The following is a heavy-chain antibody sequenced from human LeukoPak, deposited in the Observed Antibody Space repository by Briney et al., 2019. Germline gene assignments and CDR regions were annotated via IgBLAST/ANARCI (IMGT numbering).Heavy chain of an antibody. CDR3: AKVFFGSRQSRGWDY. D-gene: IGHD6-19*01. J-gene: IGHJ4*02. CDR2: ISSSGGRT. V-gene: IGHV3-23*01. Sequence: GGTLRLSCAASGFTFSSYGINWVRQAPGKGREWVSAISSSGGRTYYADSVKGRFTISRDNSKNTLYLQMNSLRAEDTAVYYCAKVFFGSRQSRGWDYWGQGTLVTVSS. CDR1: GFTFSSYG.